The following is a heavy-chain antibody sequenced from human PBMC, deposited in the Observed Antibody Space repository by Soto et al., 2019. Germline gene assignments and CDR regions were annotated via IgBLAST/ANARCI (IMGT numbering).Heavy chain of an antibody. D-gene: IGHD3-10*01. J-gene: IGHJ4*02. CDR2: ISSDGGST. CDR1: GFTFSNHA. CDR3: ARGSEVGFGELWH. V-gene: IGHV3-64*01. Sequence: GGSLRLSCAASGFTFSNHAMHWVRQPPGKGLEYVSAISSDGGSTQYANSVKARFTISRDNSKNTLYLQMGSLRAEDMAVYYCARGSEVGFGELWHWGQGT.